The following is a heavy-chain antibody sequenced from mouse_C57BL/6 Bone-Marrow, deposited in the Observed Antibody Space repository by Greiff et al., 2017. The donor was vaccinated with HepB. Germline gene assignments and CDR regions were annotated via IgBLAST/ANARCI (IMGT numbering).Heavy chain of an antibody. D-gene: IGHD1-1*02. J-gene: IGHJ4*01. V-gene: IGHV1-15*01. CDR1: GYTFTDYE. CDR3: TGGYGGLDD. CDR2: IDPETGGT. Sequence: QVQLQQSGAELVRPGASVTLSCKASGYTFTDYEMHWVKQTPVHGLEWIGAIDPETGGTAYNQKFKGKAILTADKSSSTAYMELRGLTSEDSAVYYCTGGYGGLDDWGQGTSVTVSS.